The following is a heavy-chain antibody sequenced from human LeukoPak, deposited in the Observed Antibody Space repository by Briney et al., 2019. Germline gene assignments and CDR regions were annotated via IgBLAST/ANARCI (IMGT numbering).Heavy chain of an antibody. Sequence: PGGSLRLSCAASGFTFSNYAMSWVRLAPDKGLERVSGISDSGGNTYYVDSVKGRFTISRDNSKNTLYLQMNSLRAEDTALYYCAGKFPGCTLPFNYWGQGTPVTVSS. D-gene: IGHD2-8*01. V-gene: IGHV3-23*01. CDR3: AGKFPGCTLPFNY. J-gene: IGHJ4*02. CDR2: ISDSGGNT. CDR1: GFTFSNYA.